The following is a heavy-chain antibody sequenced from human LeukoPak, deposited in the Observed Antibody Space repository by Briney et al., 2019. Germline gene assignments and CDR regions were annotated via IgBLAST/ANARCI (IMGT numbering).Heavy chain of an antibody. J-gene: IGHJ2*01. Sequence: GGSLRLSCAASGFTFSSYAMHWVRQAPGKGLEWVAFISYDGSNKYYADSVTGRFTSSRDNSKNTLYLQMNSLRAEETAVYYCARGRGGRDRSGYGYWYFDLWGRGTLVTVSS. CDR3: ARGRGGRDRSGYGYWYFDL. CDR1: GFTFSSYA. V-gene: IGHV3-30*04. CDR2: ISYDGSNK. D-gene: IGHD3-22*01.